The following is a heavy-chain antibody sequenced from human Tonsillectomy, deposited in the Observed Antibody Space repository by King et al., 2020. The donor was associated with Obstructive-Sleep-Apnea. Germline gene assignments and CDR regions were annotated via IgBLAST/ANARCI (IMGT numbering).Heavy chain of an antibody. D-gene: IGHD3-10*01. CDR3: ARENNALLRFGESGNGLDV. Sequence: VQLVESGGGVVQPGRSLRLSCAASGFTLSPFAMHWVRQAPGKGLEWVALISYDGNNKYYADSVKGRFTISRDNSRNTLNLQMNSLRPEDTAVYYCARENNALLRFGESGNGLDVWGQGTTVTVSS. V-gene: IGHV3-30*04. CDR2: ISYDGNNK. CDR1: GFTLSPFA. J-gene: IGHJ6*02.